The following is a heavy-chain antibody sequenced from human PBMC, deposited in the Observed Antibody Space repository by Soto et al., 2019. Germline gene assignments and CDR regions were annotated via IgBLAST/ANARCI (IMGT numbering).Heavy chain of an antibody. J-gene: IGHJ5*02. D-gene: IGHD3-22*01. V-gene: IGHV4-4*07. CDR3: ARDRYYYDSSGYYLDWFDP. CDR2: IYTSGST. CDR1: GGSISSYY. Sequence: SETLSLTCTVSGGSISSYYWSRIRQPAGKGLEWIGRIYTSGSTNYNPSLKSRVTMSVDTSKNQFSLKLSSVTAADTAVYYCARDRYYYDSSGYYLDWFDPWGQGTLVTVSS.